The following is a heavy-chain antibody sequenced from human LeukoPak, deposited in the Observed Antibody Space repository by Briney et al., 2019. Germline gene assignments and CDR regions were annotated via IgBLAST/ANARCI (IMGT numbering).Heavy chain of an antibody. V-gene: IGHV3-53*01. CDR2: LYSGGST. CDR3: ARVYSSWYTFDY. D-gene: IGHD6-13*01. J-gene: IGHJ4*02. CDR1: GFSVSSNY. Sequence: GGSLRLSCAASGFSVSSNYMTWVRQAPGKGLEWVSVLYSGGSTYYADSVKGRFTISRDNSKNTLFLQMNSLRAGDTAVYYCARVYSSWYTFDYWGQGTLVTVSS.